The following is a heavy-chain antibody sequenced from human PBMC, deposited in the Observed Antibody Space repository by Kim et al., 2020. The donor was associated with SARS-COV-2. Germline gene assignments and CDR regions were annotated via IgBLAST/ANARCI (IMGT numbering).Heavy chain of an antibody. V-gene: IGHV4-31*03. D-gene: IGHD3-3*01. CDR2: IYYSGST. CDR1: GGSISSGGYY. J-gene: IGHJ4*02. Sequence: SETLSLTCTVSGGSISSGGYYWSWIRQHPGKGLEWIGYIYYSGSTYYNPSRKSRVTISVDTSKNQFSLKLSSVTAADTAVYYCARARGITIFGVVTQFDYWGQGTLVTVSS. CDR3: ARARGITIFGVVTQFDY.